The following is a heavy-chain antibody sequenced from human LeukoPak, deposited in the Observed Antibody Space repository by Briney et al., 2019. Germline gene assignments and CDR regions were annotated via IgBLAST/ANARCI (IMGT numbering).Heavy chain of an antibody. CDR1: GFTFSSYG. J-gene: IGHJ6*02. D-gene: IGHD2-2*03. CDR2: ISYDGSNK. V-gene: IGHV3-30*18. Sequence: PGRSLRLSCAASGFTFSSYGMHWVRQAPGKGLEWAAVISYDGSNKYYADSVKGRFTISRDNSKNTLYLQMNSLRAEDTAVYYCAKDALDIVVVPAAHPYYYYGMDVWGQGTTVTVSS. CDR3: AKDALDIVVVPAAHPYYYYGMDV.